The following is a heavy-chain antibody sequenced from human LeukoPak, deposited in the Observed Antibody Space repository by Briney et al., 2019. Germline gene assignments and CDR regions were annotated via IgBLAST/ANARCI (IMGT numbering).Heavy chain of an antibody. V-gene: IGHV3-23*01. CDR1: GFTFSSYA. CDR3: AKSPIGRRVDWSDP. D-gene: IGHD1-26*01. J-gene: IGHJ5*02. Sequence: PGGSLRLSCAASGFTFSSYAMSWVRQAPGKGLEWVSAISGSGGSTYYADSVKGRFTISRDNSKYTLYLQMNSLRAEDTAVYYCAKSPIGRRVDWSDPWGQGTLVTVSS. CDR2: ISGSGGST.